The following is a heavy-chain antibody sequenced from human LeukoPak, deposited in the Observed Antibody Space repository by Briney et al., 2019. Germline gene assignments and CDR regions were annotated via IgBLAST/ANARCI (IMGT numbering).Heavy chain of an antibody. J-gene: IGHJ4*02. CDR3: ARVAAYSSSAGSVDY. Sequence: GASVKVSCKASGYTFTCYYMHWVRQAPGQGLEWMGIINPSGGSTSYAQKFQGRVTMTRDMSTSTVYMELSSLRSEDTAVYYCARVAAYSSSAGSVDYWGQGTLVTVSS. V-gene: IGHV1-46*01. D-gene: IGHD6-6*01. CDR1: GYTFTCYY. CDR2: INPSGGST.